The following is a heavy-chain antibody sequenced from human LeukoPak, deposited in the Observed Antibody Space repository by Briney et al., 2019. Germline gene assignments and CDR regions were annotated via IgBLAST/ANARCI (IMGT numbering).Heavy chain of an antibody. D-gene: IGHD3-9*01. V-gene: IGHV3-11*01. J-gene: IGHJ3*02. Sequence: GGSLRLSCAASGFTFSDYYMSWIRQAPGKGLEWVSYISSSGSTIYYADSVKGRFTISRDNAKNSLYLQMNSLRAEDTAVYYCARDVPGGVPYYDILTGSGDQLKDAFDIWGQGTMVTVSS. CDR3: ARDVPGGVPYYDILTGSGDQLKDAFDI. CDR1: GFTFSDYY. CDR2: ISSSGSTI.